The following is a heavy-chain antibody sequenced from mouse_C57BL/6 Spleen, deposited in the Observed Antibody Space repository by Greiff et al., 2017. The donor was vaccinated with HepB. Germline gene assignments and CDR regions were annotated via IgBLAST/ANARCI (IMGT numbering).Heavy chain of an antibody. J-gene: IGHJ1*03. V-gene: IGHV3-6*01. D-gene: IGHD2-2*01. CDR3: ARAGYERYFDV. CDR2: ISYDGSN. Sequence: EVQVVESGPGLVKPSQSLSLTCSVTGYSITSGYYWNWIRQFPGNKLEWMGYISYDGSNNYNPSLKNRISITRDTSKNQFFLKLNSVTTEDTATYYCARAGYERYFDVWGTGTTVTVSS. CDR1: GYSITSGYY.